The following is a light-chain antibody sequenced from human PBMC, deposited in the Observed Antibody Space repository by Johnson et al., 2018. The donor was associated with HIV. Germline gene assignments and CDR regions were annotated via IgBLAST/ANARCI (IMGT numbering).Light chain of an antibody. CDR3: GTWDSSLSTYV. CDR2: DNN. J-gene: IGLJ1*01. V-gene: IGLV1-51*01. Sequence: QSVLTQPPSVSAAPGQKVTISCSGSSSNIGNNYVSWYQHLPGRAPKLLIYDNNQRPSGIPDRFSVSKSGTSATLGITGLQTGDEADYYCGTWDSSLSTYVFGSGTKVTVL. CDR1: SSNIGNNY.